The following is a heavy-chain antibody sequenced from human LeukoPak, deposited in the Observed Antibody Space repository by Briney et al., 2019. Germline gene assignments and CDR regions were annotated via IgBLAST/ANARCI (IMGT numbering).Heavy chain of an antibody. D-gene: IGHD3-22*01. CDR1: GGSISSYY. J-gene: IGHJ4*01. CDR3: ARGIDGSGYAFYY. Sequence: PSETQSLTCTVSGGSISSYYWSWIRQPAGKGLEWIGRIYTSGSTNYNLSLKSRVTMSVDTSKNQFSLKLSSVTAADTAVYYGARGIDGSGYAFYYCGPETLVTVSS. V-gene: IGHV4-4*07. CDR2: IYTSGST.